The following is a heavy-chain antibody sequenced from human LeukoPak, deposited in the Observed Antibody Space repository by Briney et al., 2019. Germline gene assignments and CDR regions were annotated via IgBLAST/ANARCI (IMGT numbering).Heavy chain of an antibody. Sequence: SETLSLTCTVSGGSINSSTYYWGWIRQPPGKGLEWIGSVYSSGSTYYNPSLKSRVTISVDTSKNQFSLKLSSVTAADTAVYYCARSSGCSGGSCYKTFDYWGQGTLVTVSS. J-gene: IGHJ4*02. CDR3: ARSSGCSGGSCYKTFDY. CDR2: VYSSGST. D-gene: IGHD2-15*01. CDR1: GGSINSSTYY. V-gene: IGHV4-39*07.